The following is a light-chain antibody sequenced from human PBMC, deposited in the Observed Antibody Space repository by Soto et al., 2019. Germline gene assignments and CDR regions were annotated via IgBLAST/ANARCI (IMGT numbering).Light chain of an antibody. CDR3: QQYNNWPPIT. V-gene: IGKV3D-15*01. J-gene: IGKJ5*01. CDR1: QSVSSN. CDR2: GAS. Sequence: IVVTPSPATLSGSPGGRATLSCRASQSVSSNLAWYQQKPGQAPRLLIYGASTRATGIPARFSGSGSGTEFTLTISSLQSEDFAVYYCQQYNNWPPITFGQGTRLEIK.